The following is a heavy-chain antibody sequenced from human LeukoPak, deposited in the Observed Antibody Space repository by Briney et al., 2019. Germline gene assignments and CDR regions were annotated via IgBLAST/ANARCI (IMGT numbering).Heavy chain of an antibody. J-gene: IGHJ4*02. Sequence: ASVTVSFKASGGTFSSYAISWVRQAPGQGLEWMGWISAYNGNTNYAQKLQGRVTMTTDTSTSTAYMELRSLRSDDTAVYYCARIEPSAARTFDYWGQGTLVTVSS. CDR1: GGTFSSYA. D-gene: IGHD6-13*01. V-gene: IGHV1-18*01. CDR3: ARIEPSAARTFDY. CDR2: ISAYNGNT.